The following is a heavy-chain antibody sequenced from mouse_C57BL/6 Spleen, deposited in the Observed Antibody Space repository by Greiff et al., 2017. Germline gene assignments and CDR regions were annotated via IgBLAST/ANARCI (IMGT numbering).Heavy chain of an antibody. CDR3: ARKKIVYGYDDGGYFDY. V-gene: IGHV1-81*01. Sequence: VQLQQSGAELARPGASVKLSCKASGYTFTSYGISWVKQRTGQGLEWIGEIYPRSGNTYYNEKFKGKATLTADKSSSTAYMELRSLTSEDSAVYFCARKKIVYGYDDGGYFDYWGQGTTLTVSS. CDR2: IYPRSGNT. CDR1: GYTFTSYG. J-gene: IGHJ2*01. D-gene: IGHD2-2*01.